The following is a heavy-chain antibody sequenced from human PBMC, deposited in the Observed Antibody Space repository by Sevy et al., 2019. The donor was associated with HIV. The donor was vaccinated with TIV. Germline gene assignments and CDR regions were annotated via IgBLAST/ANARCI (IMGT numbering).Heavy chain of an antibody. J-gene: IGHJ6*02. CDR1: GFTFTRYA. CDR2: LYSGGRI. V-gene: IGHV3-53*01. CDR3: AREDIVLGEDNYYGMDV. Sequence: GGSLRLSCEASGFTFTRYAFHWVRQAPGKGPEWVSVLYSGGRISYADSVQGRFTISRDNSKNTLYLQMNSLRAEDTAVYYCAREDIVLGEDNYYGMDVWGQGTTVTVSS. D-gene: IGHD3-16*01.